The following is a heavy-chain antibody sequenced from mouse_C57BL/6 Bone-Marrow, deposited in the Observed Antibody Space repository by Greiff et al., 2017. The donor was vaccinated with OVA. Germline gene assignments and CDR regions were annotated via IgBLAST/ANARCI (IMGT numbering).Heavy chain of an antibody. D-gene: IGHD3-2*02. CDR2: IWGVGST. J-gene: IGHJ4*01. CDR3: ARRQLRPSAIDY. V-gene: IGHV2-6*01. Sequence: QVHVKQSGPGLVAPSQSLSITCTVSGFSLTSYGVDWVRQSPGKGLEWLGVIWGVGSTNYNSALKSRLSISKDNSKSQVFLKMNSLQTDDTAMYYCARRQLRPSAIDYWGQGTSVTVSS. CDR1: GFSLTSYG.